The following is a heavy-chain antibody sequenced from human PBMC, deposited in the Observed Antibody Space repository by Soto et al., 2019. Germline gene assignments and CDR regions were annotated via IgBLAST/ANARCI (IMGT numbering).Heavy chain of an antibody. Sequence: QVQLVQSGAEVKKPGSSVKVSCKASGGTFSSYAITWVRQAPGQGLEWMGGIIPIFGTANYAQKFQGRVTITADESTSTAYMELSSLRSEDTAVYHCASRAQYSSSWYRGFDYWGQGTLVTVSS. CDR1: GGTFSSYA. CDR3: ASRAQYSSSWYRGFDY. CDR2: IIPIFGTA. D-gene: IGHD6-13*01. V-gene: IGHV1-69*12. J-gene: IGHJ4*02.